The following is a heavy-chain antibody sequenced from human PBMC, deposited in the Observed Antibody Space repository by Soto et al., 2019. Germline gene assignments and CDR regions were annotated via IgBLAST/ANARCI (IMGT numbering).Heavy chain of an antibody. Sequence: EVQLVESGGGLVKPGGSLRLSCAASGFTFSSYSMNWVRQAPGKGLEWVSSISSSSSYIYYADSVKGRFTISRDNAKNSLYLQMNSLRAEDTAVYYCARAGGLAAAWAAFDIWGQGTMVTVSS. CDR1: GFTFSSYS. CDR3: ARAGGLAAAWAAFDI. V-gene: IGHV3-21*01. D-gene: IGHD6-13*01. CDR2: ISSSSSYI. J-gene: IGHJ3*02.